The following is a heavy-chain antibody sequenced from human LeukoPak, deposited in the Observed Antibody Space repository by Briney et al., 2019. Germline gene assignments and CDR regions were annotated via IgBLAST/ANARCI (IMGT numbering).Heavy chain of an antibody. V-gene: IGHV1-2*02. D-gene: IGHD1-26*01. Sequence: ASVKVSCKASGYTFTGYHLHWVRQAPGPGLEWMGLINPNSGDRTYAQKFRGRVTMTRDTSITTGDLEVITLTSDDTDVYYCASLVGPTHLDAFDIWGQGTMVIVSS. CDR2: INPNSGDR. CDR1: GYTFTGYH. CDR3: ASLVGPTHLDAFDI. J-gene: IGHJ3*02.